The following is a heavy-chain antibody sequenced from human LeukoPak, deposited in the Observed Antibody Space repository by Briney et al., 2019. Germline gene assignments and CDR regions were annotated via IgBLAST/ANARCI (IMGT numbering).Heavy chain of an antibody. CDR1: GFTFSSYS. D-gene: IGHD2-2*01. V-gene: IGHV3-21*01. Sequence: GGSLRLSCAASGFTFSSYSMNWVRQAPGKGLELVSSISSSSSYIYYADSVKGRFTISRDNAKNSLYLQMNSLRAEDTAVYYCARDPPVPAASSIAWVIPWGQGTLVTVSS. J-gene: IGHJ5*02. CDR3: ARDPPVPAASSIAWVIP. CDR2: ISSSSSYI.